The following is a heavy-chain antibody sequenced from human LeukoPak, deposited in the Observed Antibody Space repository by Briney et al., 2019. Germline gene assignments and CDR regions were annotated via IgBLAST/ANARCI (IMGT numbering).Heavy chain of an antibody. CDR2: IYPGDSDT. D-gene: IGHD3-3*01. CDR3: ARHRSGRRYDAFDI. J-gene: IGHJ3*02. Sequence: PGESLKISCKGSGYSFTTYWIDWVRQLPGKGLEWMGIIYPGDSDTTYSPSFQGQVTISADKSISTAYLQWSSLKASDTAIYYCARHRSGRRYDAFDIWGQGTMVTVSS. CDR1: GYSFTTYW. V-gene: IGHV5-51*01.